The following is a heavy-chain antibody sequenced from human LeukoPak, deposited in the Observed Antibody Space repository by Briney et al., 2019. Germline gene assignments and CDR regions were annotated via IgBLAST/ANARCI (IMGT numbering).Heavy chain of an antibody. CDR2: IYHSGST. D-gene: IGHD3-3*01. Sequence: PSETLSLTCTVSGYSISSGYYWGRIRQPPGKGLEWIGSIYHSGSTYYNPSLKSRVTISVDTSKNQFSLKLSSVTAADTAVYYCASGELRFLEWLFRRWGQGTLVTVPS. CDR1: GYSISSGYY. V-gene: IGHV4-38-2*02. CDR3: ASGELRFLEWLFRR. J-gene: IGHJ4*02.